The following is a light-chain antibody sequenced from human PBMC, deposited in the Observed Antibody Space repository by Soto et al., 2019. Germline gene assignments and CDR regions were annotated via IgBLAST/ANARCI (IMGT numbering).Light chain of an antibody. CDR1: RPVSSSF. Sequence: EIGITQSPCTLSLYPGESAALSCSATRPVSSSFLAWYQQKPGQAPRLLIYGVSSRASGIPDRFFGSGSGTDFTLTINRLEPEDFAVYYCQQYANSPITFGQGTRLEIK. V-gene: IGKV3-20*01. J-gene: IGKJ5*01. CDR2: GVS. CDR3: QQYANSPIT.